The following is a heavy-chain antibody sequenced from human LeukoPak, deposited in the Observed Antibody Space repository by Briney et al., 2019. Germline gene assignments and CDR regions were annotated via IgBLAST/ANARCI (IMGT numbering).Heavy chain of an antibody. CDR2: ISYDGNNK. V-gene: IGHV3-30*18. Sequence: PGGSLRLSCAASGFIFRNYAMHWVRQSPGKGLEWVAVISYDGNNKYYVDSVKGRFTISRDNSKNTLYLQMNSLRAEDTAVYYCAKVSRQAFDIWGQGTMVTVSS. CDR3: AKVSRQAFDI. CDR1: GFIFRNYA. J-gene: IGHJ3*02.